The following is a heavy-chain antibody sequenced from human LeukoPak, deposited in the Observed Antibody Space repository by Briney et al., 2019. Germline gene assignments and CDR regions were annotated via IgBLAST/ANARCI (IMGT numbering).Heavy chain of an antibody. V-gene: IGHV1-46*01. CDR1: GYTFTSYY. CDR3: ARDRQGEDIVVVPAASPRPTYGMDV. J-gene: IGHJ6*02. Sequence: ASVKVSCKASGYTFTSYYMHWVRQAPGQGLEWMGIINPSGGSTSYAQKFQGRVTMTRDTSTSTVYMELSSLRSEDTAVYYRARDRQGEDIVVVPAASPRPTYGMDVWGQGTTVTVSS. CDR2: INPSGGST. D-gene: IGHD2-2*01.